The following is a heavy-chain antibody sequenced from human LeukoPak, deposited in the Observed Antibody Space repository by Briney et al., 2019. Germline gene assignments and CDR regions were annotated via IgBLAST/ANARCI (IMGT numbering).Heavy chain of an antibody. V-gene: IGHV3-30*18. CDR2: ISYDGSNK. CDR1: GFTFSSYG. Sequence: GRSLRLSCAASGFTFSSYGMHWVRQAPGKGLEWVAVISYDGSNKYYADSVKGRFTISRDNSKNTLYLKMNSLRAEDTAVYYCAKDLSGGVVVITTSGYWGLGTLVTVSS. CDR3: AKDLSGGVVVITTSGY. J-gene: IGHJ4*02. D-gene: IGHD3-22*01.